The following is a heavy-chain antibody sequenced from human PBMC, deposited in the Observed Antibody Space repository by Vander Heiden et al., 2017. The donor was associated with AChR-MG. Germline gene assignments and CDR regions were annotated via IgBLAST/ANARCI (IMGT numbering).Heavy chain of an antibody. D-gene: IGHD6-13*01. CDR2: IKQDGSEK. CDR3: ARGLRQQLFSYYYYGMDV. CDR1: GFTFSSYW. Sequence: EVQLVESGGGLVQPGGSLRLSCAASGFTFSSYWMSWVRQAPGKGLEWVANIKQDGSEKYYVDSVKGRFTISRDNAKNSLYLQMNSLRAEDTAVYYCARGLRQQLFSYYYYGMDVWGQGTTVTVSS. J-gene: IGHJ6*02. V-gene: IGHV3-7*01.